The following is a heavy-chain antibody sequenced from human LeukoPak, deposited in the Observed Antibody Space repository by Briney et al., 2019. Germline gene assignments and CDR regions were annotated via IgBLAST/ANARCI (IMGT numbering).Heavy chain of an antibody. D-gene: IGHD3-10*01. CDR2: IYHSGST. Sequence: PSETLSLTCTVSGYSISSGYYWGWIRQPPGQGLEWIGFIYHSGSTYYNPSLKSRVTISVDTSKNQFSLKVTSVTAADTAVYYCAREPDLYGSGSIGFDYWGHGTLVTVSS. V-gene: IGHV4-38-2*02. J-gene: IGHJ4*01. CDR1: GYSISSGYY. CDR3: AREPDLYGSGSIGFDY.